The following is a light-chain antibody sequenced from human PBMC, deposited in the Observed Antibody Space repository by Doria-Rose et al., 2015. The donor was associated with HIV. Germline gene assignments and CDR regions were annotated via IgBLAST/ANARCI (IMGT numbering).Light chain of an antibody. V-gene: IGKV3-20*01. CDR3: HQYGTSWT. CDR1: QSFSSTY. CDR2: DGS. J-gene: IGKJ1*01. Sequence: EIVLTQSPGTLSLSPGERATLSCRASQSFSSTYLAWYQQKPGQAPSLLIYDGSTRATGIPDRFSASVSGTDFTLTINRLEPEDFAPYYCHQYGTSWTFGQGTKVEI.